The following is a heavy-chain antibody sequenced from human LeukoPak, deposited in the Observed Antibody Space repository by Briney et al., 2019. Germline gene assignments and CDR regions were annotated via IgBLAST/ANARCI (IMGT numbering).Heavy chain of an antibody. D-gene: IGHD1-26*01. CDR1: GDSVSSNSAA. J-gene: IGHJ5*02. CDR2: TYYGSKWYN. Sequence: SQTLSLTCAISGDSVSSNSAAWNWIRQSPSRGLEWLGRTYYGSKWYNDYAVSVKSRITINPDTSRNQFSLQLNSVTPEDTAVYYCARDAPPSRIAGATSWFDPWGQGTLVTVSS. CDR3: ARDAPPSRIAGATSWFDP. V-gene: IGHV6-1*01.